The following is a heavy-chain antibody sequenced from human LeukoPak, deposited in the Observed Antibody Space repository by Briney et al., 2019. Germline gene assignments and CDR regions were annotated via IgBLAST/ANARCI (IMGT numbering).Heavy chain of an antibody. CDR3: AREGLQITMVRGVHWFDP. CDR1: GYTFTSYH. Sequence: ASVKVSCKASGYTFTSYHMHWVRQAPGQGLEWMGIINPSGGTTNYAQKFRGRVTMTRDTSISTAYMELSRLGSDDTAVYYCAREGLQITMVRGVHWFDPWGQGTLVTVSS. J-gene: IGHJ5*02. CDR2: INPSGGTT. D-gene: IGHD3-10*01. V-gene: IGHV1-46*01.